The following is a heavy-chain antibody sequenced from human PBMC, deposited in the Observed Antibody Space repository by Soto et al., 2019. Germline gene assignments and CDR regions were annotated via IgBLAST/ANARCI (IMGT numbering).Heavy chain of an antibody. D-gene: IGHD3-22*01. Sequence: SVKVSFKASGFPFTSSALQLVRQARGQRLEWIGWIVVGSGNTNYAQKFQERVTITRDMSTSTAYMELSSLRSEDTAVYYCAIPRYDSSGYYYVDYWGQGTLVTVSS. CDR2: IVVGSGNT. CDR1: GFPFTSSA. V-gene: IGHV1-58*01. CDR3: AIPRYDSSGYYYVDY. J-gene: IGHJ4*02.